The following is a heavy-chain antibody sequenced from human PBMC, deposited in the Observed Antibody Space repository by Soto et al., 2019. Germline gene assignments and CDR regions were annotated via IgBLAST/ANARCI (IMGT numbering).Heavy chain of an antibody. CDR3: AREEHPLGYCSSTSCPVDAFDI. J-gene: IGHJ3*02. Sequence: EASVKVSCKASGYTFTSYGISWVRQAPGQGLEWMGWISAYNGNTNYAQKLQGRVTMTTDTSTSTAYMELRSLRSDDTAVYYCAREEHPLGYCSSTSCPVDAFDIWGQGTMVTVSS. CDR2: ISAYNGNT. CDR1: GYTFTSYG. D-gene: IGHD2-2*01. V-gene: IGHV1-18*01.